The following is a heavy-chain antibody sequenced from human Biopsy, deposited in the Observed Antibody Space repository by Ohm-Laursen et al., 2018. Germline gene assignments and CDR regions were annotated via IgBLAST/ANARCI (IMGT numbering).Heavy chain of an antibody. CDR1: GFTFDDYA. V-gene: IGHV3-7*01. Sequence: LRLSCAASGFTFDDYAMHWVRQAPGKGLERVANVENDGSEKYYVDSVKGRFTISRDNARNSLYLQMNSLRVEDTAVYYCVGSGDASYWGQGTLVTVSS. CDR3: VGSGDASY. CDR2: VENDGSEK. D-gene: IGHD3-16*01. J-gene: IGHJ4*02.